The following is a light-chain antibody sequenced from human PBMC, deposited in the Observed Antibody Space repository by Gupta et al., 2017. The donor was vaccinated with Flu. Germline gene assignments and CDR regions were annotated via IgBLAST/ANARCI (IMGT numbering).Light chain of an antibody. J-gene: IGLJ3*02. V-gene: IGLV1-47*01. CDR3: AAWDDSLSGPV. CDR2: RNN. Sequence: RGTISCSGSSSNIGSNYVNWYQQIPGTAPKLLIYRNNQRPSGVPDRFSGSKSGTSASLAISGLRSEDEADYYCAAWDDSLSGPVFGGGTKLTVL. CDR1: SSNIGSNY.